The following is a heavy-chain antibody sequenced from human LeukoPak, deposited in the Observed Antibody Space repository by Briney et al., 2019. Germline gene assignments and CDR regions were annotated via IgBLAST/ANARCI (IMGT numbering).Heavy chain of an antibody. D-gene: IGHD5-24*01. V-gene: IGHV3-21*04. CDR1: GFTFSSYS. Sequence: GGSLRLSCAASGFTFSSYSIQWVRQAPGKGLEWVSSINTNSNYIYYAESVKGRFTISRDNAKNSVDLQMNSLRPEDTALYYCVKDRGLRNQWLQVTYDSWGQGTLVTVSS. CDR2: INTNSNYI. J-gene: IGHJ4*02. CDR3: VKDRGLRNQWLQVTYDS.